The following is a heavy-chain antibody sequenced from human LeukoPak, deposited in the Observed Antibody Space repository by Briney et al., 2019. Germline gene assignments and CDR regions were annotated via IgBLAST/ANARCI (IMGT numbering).Heavy chain of an antibody. Sequence: GGSLRLSCAASGFTFSSFWVSWVRQAPGKGLEWVANIKQDGSEKYYVDSVKGRFTISRDNAKNSLYLQMNSLRAEDTAVYYCARDRGGSNWNGGNWFDPWGQGTLVTVSS. D-gene: IGHD1-20*01. CDR3: ARDRGGSNWNGGNWFDP. CDR1: GFTFSSFW. V-gene: IGHV3-7*01. CDR2: IKQDGSEK. J-gene: IGHJ5*02.